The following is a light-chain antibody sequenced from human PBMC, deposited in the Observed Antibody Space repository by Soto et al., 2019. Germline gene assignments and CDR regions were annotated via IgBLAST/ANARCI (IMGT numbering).Light chain of an antibody. Sequence: QSALTQPPSASGSPGQSVTISCTGTSSDVGGYNYVSWYQHHPGRAPKLIIYEVYKRPSGVPDRFSGSKSGNTAALSVSGLQAEDEDYYCCSSYVGTNSYVFGTGTKLTVL. CDR2: EVY. CDR1: SSDVGGYNY. V-gene: IGLV2-8*01. CDR3: SSYVGTNSYV. J-gene: IGLJ1*01.